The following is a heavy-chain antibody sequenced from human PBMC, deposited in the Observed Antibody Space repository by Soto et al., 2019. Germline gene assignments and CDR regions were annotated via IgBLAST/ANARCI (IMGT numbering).Heavy chain of an antibody. Sequence: SVKVSCKASGGTFSSYAISWVRQAPGQGLEWMGGIIPIFGTANYAQKFQGRVTITADESTSTAYMELSSLRSEDTAVYYCARDQSYYYELGLGRFAPWGRGNLVTVSS. V-gene: IGHV1-69*13. D-gene: IGHD3-22*01. J-gene: IGHJ5*02. CDR3: ARDQSYYYELGLGRFAP. CDR1: GGTFSSYA. CDR2: IIPIFGTA.